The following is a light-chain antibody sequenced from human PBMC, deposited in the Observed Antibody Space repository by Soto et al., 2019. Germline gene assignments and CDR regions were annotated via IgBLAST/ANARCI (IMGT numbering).Light chain of an antibody. CDR2: GAS. Sequence: EIVMTQSPATLSVSPGERATLSCRASQSVGSNLAWYQQKPGQAPRLLIYGASTRATGIPARFSGSGSGTEFTLTIISRQSEDFEIYFCQQYNNWPPDRTFGQGTKVEIK. V-gene: IGKV3-15*01. J-gene: IGKJ1*01. CDR3: QQYNNWPPDRT. CDR1: QSVGSN.